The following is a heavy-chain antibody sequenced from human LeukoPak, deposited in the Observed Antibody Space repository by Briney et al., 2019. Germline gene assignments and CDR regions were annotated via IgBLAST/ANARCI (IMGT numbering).Heavy chain of an antibody. CDR3: ARDKGEYCGGDCYHFDY. CDR1: GGTFSSYA. D-gene: IGHD2-21*02. V-gene: IGHV1-69*01. CDR2: IIPIFGTA. J-gene: IGHJ4*02. Sequence: SVKVSCTASGGTFSSYAISWVRQAPGQGLEWMGGIIPIFGTANYAQKFQGRVTITADESTSTAYMELSSLRSEDTAVYYCARDKGEYCGGDCYHFDYWGQGTLVTVSS.